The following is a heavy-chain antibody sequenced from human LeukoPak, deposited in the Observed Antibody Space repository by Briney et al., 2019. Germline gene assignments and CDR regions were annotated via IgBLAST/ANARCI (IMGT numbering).Heavy chain of an antibody. CDR1: GGSFSGYY. CDR2: INHSGST. V-gene: IGHV4-34*01. J-gene: IGHJ3*02. Sequence: SETLSLTCAVYGGSFSGYYWSWIRQPPGKGLEWIGEINHSGSTNYNPSLKSRVTISVDTSKNQFSLKLSSVTAADTAVYYCARDSMGITMVRGVITPTSFDIWGQGTMVTVSS. D-gene: IGHD3-10*01. CDR3: ARDSMGITMVRGVITPTSFDI.